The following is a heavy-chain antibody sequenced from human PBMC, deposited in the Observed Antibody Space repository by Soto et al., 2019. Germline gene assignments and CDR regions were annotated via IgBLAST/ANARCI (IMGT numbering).Heavy chain of an antibody. J-gene: IGHJ5*02. CDR2: SYYSGRT. CDR3: ARAHLYGDYVGDWFDP. D-gene: IGHD4-17*01. CDR1: GGSINNYY. Sequence: SETLSLTCTVSGGSINNYYWSWIRQPPGKGLEWIGYSYYSGRTSYNPSLKSRVTISVDTSKNQFSLKLSSVTAADTAVYYCARAHLYGDYVGDWFDPWGQGTLVTVSS. V-gene: IGHV4-59*12.